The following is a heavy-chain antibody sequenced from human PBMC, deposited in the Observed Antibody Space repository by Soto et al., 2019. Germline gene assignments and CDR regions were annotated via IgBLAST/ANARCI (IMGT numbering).Heavy chain of an antibody. CDR2: ISSSSSYI. V-gene: IGHV3-21*01. CDR3: ARRIAVAGPGTKQPAFDY. J-gene: IGHJ4*02. D-gene: IGHD6-19*01. CDR1: GFTFSSYS. Sequence: EVQLVESGGGLVKPGGSLRLSCAASGFTFSSYSMNWVRQAPGKGLEWVSSISSSSSYIYYADSVKGRFTISRDNAKNCLYLQMNILRAEDTAVYYCARRIAVAGPGTKQPAFDYWGQGTLVTVSS.